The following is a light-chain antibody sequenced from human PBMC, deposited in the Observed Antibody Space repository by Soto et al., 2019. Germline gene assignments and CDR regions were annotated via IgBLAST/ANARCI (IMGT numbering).Light chain of an antibody. CDR1: QSVSSD. CDR3: QQYNILLYF. V-gene: IGKV3-15*01. J-gene: IGKJ5*01. Sequence: IVMTQKTTTLSLSPGERVTLSCMASQSVSSDLAWYQQKPGQAPRLLIYGASTRATGIPARFSGSGSGTEFTLTISSLQSEDFAVYYCQQYNILLYFVGQGGLL. CDR2: GAS.